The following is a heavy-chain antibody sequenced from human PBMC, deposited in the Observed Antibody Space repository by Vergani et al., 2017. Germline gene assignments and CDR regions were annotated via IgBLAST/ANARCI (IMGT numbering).Heavy chain of an antibody. Sequence: EVQLLESGGGLVQPGRSLRLSCAGSGFIFSVYGMTWVRQAPGRGLEWVSAISAGGESTFYADSVKGRFIISRDNSKNTVYLQMKSLRAEDTAVYYCAKKWLTNEEVDSWGQGTLVTVSS. CDR1: GFIFSVYG. CDR3: AKKWLTNEEVDS. V-gene: IGHV3-23*01. CDR2: ISAGGEST. D-gene: IGHD5-12*01. J-gene: IGHJ4*02.